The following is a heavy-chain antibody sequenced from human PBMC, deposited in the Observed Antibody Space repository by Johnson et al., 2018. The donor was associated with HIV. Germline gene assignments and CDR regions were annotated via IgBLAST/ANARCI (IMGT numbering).Heavy chain of an antibody. D-gene: IGHD1-26*01. CDR1: GFTVSSYY. V-gene: IGHV3-53*01. CDR2: IYSGGST. J-gene: IGHJ3*02. Sequence: VQLVESGGGLIQPGGSLRLSCAASGFTVSSYYMSWVRQAPGKGLEWVSVIYSGGSTYYADSVKGRFTISRDNAKNSLYLQMNSLRAEDTAVYYCVKGVVGAEDVFDIWGQGTMVTVSS. CDR3: VKGVVGAEDVFDI.